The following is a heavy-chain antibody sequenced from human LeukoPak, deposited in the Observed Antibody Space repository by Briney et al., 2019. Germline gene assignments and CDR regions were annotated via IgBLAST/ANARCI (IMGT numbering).Heavy chain of an antibody. D-gene: IGHD3-3*01. CDR3: ARFGSKIQIRFLEWSLSLDI. CDR2: INPASGGT. CDR1: GYTFTDYY. Sequence: ASVKVSCKASGYTFTDYYMHWVRQAPGQGLEWMGWINPASGGTTYAQKFQGRVTMTRDTSISTAYMELSRLKSDDSAVYYCARFGSKIQIRFLEWSLSLDIWGQGTMVTVSS. V-gene: IGHV1-2*02. J-gene: IGHJ3*02.